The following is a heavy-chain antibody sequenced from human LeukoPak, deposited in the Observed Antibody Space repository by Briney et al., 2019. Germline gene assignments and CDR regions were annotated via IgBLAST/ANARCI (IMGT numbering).Heavy chain of an antibody. J-gene: IGHJ4*02. CDR1: GFTFSSYS. V-gene: IGHV3-48*01. D-gene: IGHD1-26*01. CDR3: AKGFNGGNYYYHFDY. Sequence: GGSLRLSCAASGFTFSSYSMNWVRQAPGKGLEWVSYISSSSSTIYYADSVKGRFTISRDNFNNMLYLQMTSLRADDTAVYFCAKGFNGGNYYYHFDYWGQGTLVTVSS. CDR2: ISSSSSTI.